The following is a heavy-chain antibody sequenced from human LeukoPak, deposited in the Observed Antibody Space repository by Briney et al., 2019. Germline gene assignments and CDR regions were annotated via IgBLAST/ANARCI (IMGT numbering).Heavy chain of an antibody. J-gene: IGHJ6*02. V-gene: IGHV3-11*05. Sequence: PGGSLRLSCAASRFTFSSYAMSWVRQAPGKGLEWVSYISSSSSYTNYADSVKGRFTISRDNAKNSLYLQMNSLRAEDTAVYYCARANARPASYYGMDVWGQGTTVTVSS. CDR3: ARANARPASYYGMDV. CDR1: RFTFSSYA. CDR2: ISSSSSYT. D-gene: IGHD2-2*01.